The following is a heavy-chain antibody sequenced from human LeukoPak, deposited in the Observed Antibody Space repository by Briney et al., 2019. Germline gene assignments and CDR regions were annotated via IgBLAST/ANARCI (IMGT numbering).Heavy chain of an antibody. D-gene: IGHD3-10*01. V-gene: IGHV3-30*04. CDR3: ARDCLSYGSGSYYDPVY. J-gene: IGHJ4*02. CDR2: ISYDGSNK. Sequence: QAGGSLRLSCAASGFTFSSYAMHWVRQAPGKGLEWVAVISYDGSNKYYADSVKGRFTISRDNSKNTLYLQMNSLRAEDTAVYYCARDCLSYGSGSYYDPVYWGQGTLVTVSS. CDR1: GFTFSSYA.